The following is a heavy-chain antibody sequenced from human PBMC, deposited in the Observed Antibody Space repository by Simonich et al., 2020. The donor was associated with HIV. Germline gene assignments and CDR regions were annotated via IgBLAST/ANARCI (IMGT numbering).Heavy chain of an antibody. CDR1: GGSFSGYY. D-gene: IGHD4-17*01. V-gene: IGHV4-34*01. Sequence: QVQLQQWGAGLLKPSETLSLTCAVYGGSFSGYYWSWIRQPPGKGREWIGEINHSGSTNYNPSLKRRVTISVDTSKNQFSLKLSSVTAADTAVYYCARRHPTTVTTPYFDYWGQGTLVTVSS. CDR2: INHSGST. CDR3: ARRHPTTVTTPYFDY. J-gene: IGHJ4*02.